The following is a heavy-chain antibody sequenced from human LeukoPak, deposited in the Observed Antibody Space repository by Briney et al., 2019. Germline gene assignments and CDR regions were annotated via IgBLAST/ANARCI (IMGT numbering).Heavy chain of an antibody. CDR2: ISGSGGST. J-gene: IGHJ5*02. CDR1: GFTFSSYA. D-gene: IGHD3-16*01. Sequence: QPGGSLRLSCAASGFTFSSYAMSWVRQAPGKGLEWVSAISGSGGSTYYGHCVKGRFTISRDNSKHTLYLQMNCLKGEDHAVYYCADFGGFDPWGQGTLVTVSS. V-gene: IGHV3-23*02. CDR3: ADFGGFDP.